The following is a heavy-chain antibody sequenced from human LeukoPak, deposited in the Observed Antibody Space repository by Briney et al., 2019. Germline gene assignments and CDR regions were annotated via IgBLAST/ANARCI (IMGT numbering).Heavy chain of an antibody. V-gene: IGHV4-34*01. CDR3: ARANSSGWYRGGYYYYYGMDV. CDR2: INHSGST. D-gene: IGHD6-19*01. Sequence: SETLSLTCAVYGGPFSGYYWSWIRQPPGKGLEWIGEINHSGSTNYNPSLKSRVTISVDTSKNQFSLKLSSVTAADTAVYYCARANSSGWYRGGYYYYYGMDVWGQGTTVTVSS. CDR1: GGPFSGYY. J-gene: IGHJ6*02.